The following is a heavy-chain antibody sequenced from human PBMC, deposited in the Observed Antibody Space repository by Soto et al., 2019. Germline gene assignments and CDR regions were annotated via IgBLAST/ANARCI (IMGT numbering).Heavy chain of an antibody. Sequence: QVQLVQSGGGVVQPARSLRLSCAASGFTFSSYGMHWVRQAPGKGLEWVAVISYDGSNKYYADSVTGRFTISRDNSKNTLYLQMNSLRAEDTAVYYCATARGYSGYDQEVYFDYWGEGTLVAVSA. V-gene: IGHV3-30*03. D-gene: IGHD5-12*01. J-gene: IGHJ4*02. CDR1: GFTFSSYG. CDR3: ATARGYSGYDQEVYFDY. CDR2: ISYDGSNK.